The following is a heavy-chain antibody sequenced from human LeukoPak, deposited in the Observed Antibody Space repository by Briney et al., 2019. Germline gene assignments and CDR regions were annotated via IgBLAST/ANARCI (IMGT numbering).Heavy chain of an antibody. V-gene: IGHV3-48*03. Sequence: GGSLRLSCAASGFTFSSYEMNWVRQAPGKGLEWVSYISSSGSTIYYADSVKGRFTISRDNAKNSLYLQMNSLRAEDTAVYYCARAGSGYYYYYYYMDVWGKGTTVTISS. D-gene: IGHD3-22*01. CDR2: ISSSGSTI. CDR1: GFTFSSYE. J-gene: IGHJ6*03. CDR3: ARAGSGYYYYYYYMDV.